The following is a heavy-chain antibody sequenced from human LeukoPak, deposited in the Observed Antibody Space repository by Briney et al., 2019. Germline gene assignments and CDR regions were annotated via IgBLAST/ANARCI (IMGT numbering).Heavy chain of an antibody. D-gene: IGHD6-13*01. J-gene: IGHJ5*02. V-gene: IGHV3-30*04. CDR2: ISYDGSNK. CDR1: GFTFSSYA. CDR3: ARDTAGITAAGTVFNWFDP. Sequence: GGSLRLSCAASGFTFSSYAMHWVRQAPGKGLEWVAVISYDGSNKYYADSVKGRFTISRDNSKNTLYLQMNSLRAEDTAVYYCARDTAGITAAGTVFNWFDPWGQGTLVTVSS.